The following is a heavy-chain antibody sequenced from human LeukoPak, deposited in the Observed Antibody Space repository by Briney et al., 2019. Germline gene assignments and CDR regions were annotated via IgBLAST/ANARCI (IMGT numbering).Heavy chain of an antibody. D-gene: IGHD5-12*01. CDR1: GCTFSSYW. CDR3: ARIIRAYADY. V-gene: IGHV3-7*01. Sequence: GGALRLSCAASGCTFSSYWMSGLGQAPGKGLEWVANIKQDGSEKYYVDCVKGRLTISRDNAKNSLYLQMNSLRGEDAAVYYCARIIRAYADYCGQGTLVTASS. J-gene: IGHJ4*02. CDR2: IKQDGSEK.